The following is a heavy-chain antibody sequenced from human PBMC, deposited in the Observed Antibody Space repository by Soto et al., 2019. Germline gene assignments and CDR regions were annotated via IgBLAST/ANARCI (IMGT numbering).Heavy chain of an antibody. CDR1: GFSFTTAGVA. V-gene: IGHV2-5*01. D-gene: IGHD5-12*01. CDR2: IYYNDDR. CDR3: AHSDGGYEIIYFDF. J-gene: IGHJ4*02. Sequence: QITLQESGPTLVKPTQTLTLTCTFSGFSFTTAGVAVGWIRQTPGGALEGLTLIYYNDDRRFSPSLKTRLTITGDTSKNLVVLSLTNVDPGDTATYFCAHSDGGYEIIYFDFWGQGIPVTVSS.